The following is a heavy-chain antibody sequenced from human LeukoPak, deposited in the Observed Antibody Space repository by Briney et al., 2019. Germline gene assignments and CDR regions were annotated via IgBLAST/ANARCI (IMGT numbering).Heavy chain of an antibody. J-gene: IGHJ5*02. V-gene: IGHV3-21*01. CDR2: ISSSSSYI. D-gene: IGHD6-19*01. Sequence: GGSLRLSCAASGFTFSSYSMNWVRQAPGKGLEWVSSISSSSSYIYYADSVKGRFTISRDNAKNSLYLQMNSLRAEDTAVYYCARGTVAGSTLNWFDHWGQGTVVTVSS. CDR3: ARGTVAGSTLNWFDH. CDR1: GFTFSSYS.